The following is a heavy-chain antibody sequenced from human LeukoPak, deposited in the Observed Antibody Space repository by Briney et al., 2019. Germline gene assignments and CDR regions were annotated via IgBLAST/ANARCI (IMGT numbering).Heavy chain of an antibody. J-gene: IGHJ4*01. Sequence: SSETLSLTCNVSGVSISSSSYYWGWIRQPPGKGLEWIGSIYSSGSTYYNSSLKSRVTISIDTSKNQVSLKMSSVTAADTAVYYCAKSGGYGLIDYWGQGTLVTVSS. CDR2: IYSSGST. CDR3: AKSGGYGLIDY. D-gene: IGHD6-25*01. V-gene: IGHV4-39*01. CDR1: GVSISSSSYY.